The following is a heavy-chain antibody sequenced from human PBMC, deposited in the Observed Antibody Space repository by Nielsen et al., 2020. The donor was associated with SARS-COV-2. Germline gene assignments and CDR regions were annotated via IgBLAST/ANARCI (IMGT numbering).Heavy chain of an antibody. Sequence: SVKVSCKASGGTFSSYAISWVRQAPGQGLEWMGGIIPIFGTANYAQKFQGRVTITADKSTSTAYMELSSLRSADTAVYYCAKDSQSPYTNGWYPFDLWGQGTLVAVSS. CDR3: AKDSQSPYTNGWYPFDL. D-gene: IGHD6-19*01. V-gene: IGHV1-69*06. CDR1: GGTFSSYA. J-gene: IGHJ4*02. CDR2: IIPIFGTA.